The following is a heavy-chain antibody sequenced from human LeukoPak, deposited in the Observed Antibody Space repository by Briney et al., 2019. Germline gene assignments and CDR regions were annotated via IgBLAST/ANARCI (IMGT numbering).Heavy chain of an antibody. CDR2: IYTSGST. D-gene: IGHD3-3*01. Sequence: SETLSLTCTVSGASISSDYWSWIRQPPGKGLEWIGRIYTSGSTNYNPSLKSRVTMSVDTSKNQFSLKLSSVTAADTAVYYCARATYPYYDFWSGYSTGWFDPWGQGTLVTVSS. CDR3: ARATYPYYDFWSGYSTGWFDP. J-gene: IGHJ5*02. V-gene: IGHV4-4*07. CDR1: GASISSDY.